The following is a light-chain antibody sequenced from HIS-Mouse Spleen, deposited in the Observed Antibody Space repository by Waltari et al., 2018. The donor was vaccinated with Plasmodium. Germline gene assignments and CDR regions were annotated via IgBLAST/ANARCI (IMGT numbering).Light chain of an antibody. CDR1: ALPKQY. CDR3: QSADSSGTPNWV. CDR2: KDS. Sequence: SYELTQPPSVSVSPGQTARTTCSGDALPKQYAYWYQQKPGQAPVLGIYKDSERPSGIPERFSGSSSGTTVTLTISGVQAEDEADYYCQSADSSGTPNWVFGGGTKLTVL. J-gene: IGLJ3*02. V-gene: IGLV3-25*03.